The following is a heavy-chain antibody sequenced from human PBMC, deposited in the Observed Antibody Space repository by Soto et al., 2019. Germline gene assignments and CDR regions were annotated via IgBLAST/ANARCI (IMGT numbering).Heavy chain of an antibody. J-gene: IGHJ6*02. CDR3: AKILQLGDYAFYYYGMDV. CDR1: GFTFSNYG. Sequence: QVQLVESGGGVVQPGRSLRLSCAASGFTFSNYGMHWVRQAPGKGLEWVAVISYDGSNKYYADSVKGRFTISRDNSNNTLYLQMNSLRAEDTAVYYCAKILQLGDYAFYYYGMDVWGQGTTVTVSS. D-gene: IGHD4-17*01. V-gene: IGHV3-30*18. CDR2: ISYDGSNK.